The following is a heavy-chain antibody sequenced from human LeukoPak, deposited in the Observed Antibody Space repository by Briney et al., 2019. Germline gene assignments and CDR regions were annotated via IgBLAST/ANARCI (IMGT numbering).Heavy chain of an antibody. J-gene: IGHJ4*02. CDR1: GGSMISSSYY. D-gene: IGHD3-16*01. CDR3: VRSYASSGLDH. Sequence: SETLSLTCTVSGGSMISSSYYWGWLRQPPGKGLEWIGNIYFRGNTYYNPSLKSRVTMSLDTSRSQFSLKLSSVTAADTAVYYCVRSYASSGLDHWGQGTLVTVSS. CDR2: IYFRGNT. V-gene: IGHV4-39*07.